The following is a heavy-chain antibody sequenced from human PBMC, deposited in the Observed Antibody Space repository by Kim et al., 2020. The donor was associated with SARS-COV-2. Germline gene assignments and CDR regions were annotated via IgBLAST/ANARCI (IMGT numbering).Heavy chain of an antibody. J-gene: IGHJ6*01. D-gene: IGHD2-15*01. CDR1: GGSFSGYY. V-gene: IGHV4-34*01. Sequence: SETLSLTCAVYGGSFSGYYWSWIRQPPGKGLEWIGEINHSGSTNYNPSLKSRVTISVDTSKNQFSLKLSSVTAADTAVYYCARGYCSGGSCYYYYYYYG. CDR3: ARGYCSGGSCYYYYYYYG. CDR2: INHSGST.